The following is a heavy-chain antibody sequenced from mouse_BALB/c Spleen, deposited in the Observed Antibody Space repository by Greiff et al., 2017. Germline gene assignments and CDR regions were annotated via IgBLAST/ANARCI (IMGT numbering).Heavy chain of an antibody. V-gene: IGHV5-6*01. CDR2: ISSGGSYT. J-gene: IGHJ3*01. Sequence: EVHLVESGGDLVKPGGSLKLSCAASGFTFSSYGMSWVRQTPDKRLEWVATISSGGSYTYYPDSVKGRFTISRDNAKNTLYLQMSSLKSEDTAMYYCARHEGGGNYVAYWGQGTLVTVSA. CDR1: GFTFSSYG. CDR3: ARHEGGGNYVAY. D-gene: IGHD2-1*01.